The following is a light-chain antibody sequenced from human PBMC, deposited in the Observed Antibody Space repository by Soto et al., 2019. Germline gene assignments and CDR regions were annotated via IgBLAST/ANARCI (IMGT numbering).Light chain of an antibody. Sequence: QSALTQPTSVSGSPGQSITISCTGNHNDIGTYDYVSWYQQHPGRAPRLLIHGVTTRPSGISGRFSASKSGLTASLTISGLQADDEAEYYCSSYTSSITPYVFGTGTKLTVL. CDR1: HNDIGTYDY. CDR3: SSYTSSITPYV. V-gene: IGLV2-14*03. J-gene: IGLJ1*01. CDR2: GVT.